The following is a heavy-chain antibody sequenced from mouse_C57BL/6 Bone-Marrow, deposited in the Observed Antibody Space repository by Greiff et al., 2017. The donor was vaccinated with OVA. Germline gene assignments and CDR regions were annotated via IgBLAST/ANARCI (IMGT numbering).Heavy chain of an antibody. V-gene: IGHV2-9-1*01. J-gene: IGHJ1*03. CDR2: IWTGGGT. Sequence: VKLKESGPGLVAPSQSLSITCTVSGFSLTSYAISWVRQPPGKGLEWLGVIWTGGGTNYNSALKSRLSISKDNSKSQVFLKMNSLQTDDTARYYCARRFPNYYGSSYVGWYFDVWGTGTTVTVSS. CDR1: GFSLTSYA. CDR3: ARRFPNYYGSSYVGWYFDV. D-gene: IGHD1-1*01.